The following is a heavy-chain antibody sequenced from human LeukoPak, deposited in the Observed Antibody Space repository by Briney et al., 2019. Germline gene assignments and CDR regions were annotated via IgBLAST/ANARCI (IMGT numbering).Heavy chain of an antibody. CDR3: ARPGGNVWGSYRLPLY. V-gene: IGHV3-9*01. Sequence: PGGSLRLSCAASGFIFDDYAMHWVRQAPGKGLEWVSCISWNSGSIGYADSVKGRFTISRDNSKNTLYLQMNSLRAEDTAVYYCARPGGNVWGSYRLPLYWGQGTLVTVSS. CDR1: GFIFDDYA. D-gene: IGHD3-16*02. CDR2: ISWNSGSI. J-gene: IGHJ4*02.